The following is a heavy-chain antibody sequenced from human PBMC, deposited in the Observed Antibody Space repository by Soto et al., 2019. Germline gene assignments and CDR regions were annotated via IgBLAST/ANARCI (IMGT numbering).Heavy chain of an antibody. D-gene: IGHD5-12*01. CDR3: VGGTHRWLQLCYFDL. J-gene: IGHJ2*01. CDR2: IIPIFGTA. V-gene: IGHV1-69*12. Sequence: QVQLVQSGAEVKKPGSSVTVSCKASGGTFSSYTISWVRQAPGQGLEWMGGIIPIFGTANYARKFQGRVTLTADASTSTSHMELGTLRSEDTAVYYCVGGTHRWLQLCYFDLWGRGTLVTVSS. CDR1: GGTFSSYT.